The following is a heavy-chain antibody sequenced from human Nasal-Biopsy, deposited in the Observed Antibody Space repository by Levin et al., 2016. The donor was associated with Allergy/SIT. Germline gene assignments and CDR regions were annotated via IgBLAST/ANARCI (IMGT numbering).Heavy chain of an antibody. V-gene: IGHV3-30*02. Sequence: GGSLRLSCAASGFTLSSYDLHWVRQAPGKGLEWVSFIRFDGSNKYYADSVQGRFTISRDNSKNTLYLQMNSLRAEDTAVYYCATKLVTAAMNNYWGQGTLVTVSS. J-gene: IGHJ4*02. CDR2: IRFDGSNK. CDR1: GFTLSSYD. D-gene: IGHD2-2*01. CDR3: ATKLVTAAMNNY.